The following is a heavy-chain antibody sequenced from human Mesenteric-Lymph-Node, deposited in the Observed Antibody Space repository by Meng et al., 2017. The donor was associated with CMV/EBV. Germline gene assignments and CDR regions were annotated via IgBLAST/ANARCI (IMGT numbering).Heavy chain of an antibody. CDR3: ARMGRDCSSTSCYYFDY. CDR1: YSCTSYW. D-gene: IGHD2-2*01. V-gene: IGHV5-51*01. Sequence: YSCTSYWSGWVRQMPGKGLEWMGIIYPGDSDTRYSPSFQGQVTISADKSISTAYLQWSSLKASDTAMYYCARMGRDCSSTSCYYFDYWGQGTLVTVSS. CDR2: IYPGDSDT. J-gene: IGHJ4*02.